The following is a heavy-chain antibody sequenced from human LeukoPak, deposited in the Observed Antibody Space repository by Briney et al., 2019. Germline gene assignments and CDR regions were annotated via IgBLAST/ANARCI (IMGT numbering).Heavy chain of an antibody. CDR1: GLTFNSYW. Sequence: GGSLRLSCAASGLTFNSYWMTWVRQAPGKGLEWVATIKPDGSEKYYVDSVKGRFTISRDNAQNSLHLQMNSLRAEDTAVYYFARGRHMLRYWGQGSLVIVSS. CDR2: IKPDGSEK. D-gene: IGHD3-16*01. V-gene: IGHV3-7*04. J-gene: IGHJ4*02. CDR3: ARGRHMLRY.